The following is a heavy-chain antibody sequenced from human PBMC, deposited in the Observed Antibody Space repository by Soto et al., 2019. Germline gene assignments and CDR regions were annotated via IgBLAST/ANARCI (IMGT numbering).Heavy chain of an antibody. CDR1: GGSFSGYY. CDR3: ARVAYSNYAWFDP. Sequence: PSETLSLTCAVYGGSFSGYYWSWVRQPPGKGLEWIGEINHSGSTNYNPSLKSRVTISVDTSKNQFSLKLSSVTAADTAVYYCARVAYSNYAWFDPWGQGTLVTVSS. V-gene: IGHV4-34*01. CDR2: INHSGST. J-gene: IGHJ5*02. D-gene: IGHD4-4*01.